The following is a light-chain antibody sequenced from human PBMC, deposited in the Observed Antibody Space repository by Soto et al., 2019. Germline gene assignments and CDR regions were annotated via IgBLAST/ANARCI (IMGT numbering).Light chain of an antibody. CDR3: QSYDSSLSAWV. CDR1: SSNIGANYD. V-gene: IGLV1-40*01. J-gene: IGLJ3*02. CDR2: GNS. Sequence: QSVLTQPPSVSGAQGQRVTISCTGSSSNIGANYDIHWYQQLPGTAPKLLICGNSNRPSGVPDRFSGSKSGTSASLAITGLQAEDEADYYCQSYDSSLSAWVFGGGTKLTVL.